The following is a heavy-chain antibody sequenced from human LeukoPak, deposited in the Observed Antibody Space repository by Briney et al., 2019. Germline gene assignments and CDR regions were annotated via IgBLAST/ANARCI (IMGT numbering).Heavy chain of an antibody. J-gene: IGHJ4*02. CDR1: GYTFTSYA. CDR2: INAGNGNT. Sequence: ASVKVSCKASGYTFTSYAMHWVRQAPGQRLEWMGWINAGNGNTKYSQKFQGRVTITRDTSASTAYMELSRLRSEDTAVYYCARHDYDSSGYYGPSDYWGQGTLVTVSS. D-gene: IGHD3-22*01. V-gene: IGHV1-3*01. CDR3: ARHDYDSSGYYGPSDY.